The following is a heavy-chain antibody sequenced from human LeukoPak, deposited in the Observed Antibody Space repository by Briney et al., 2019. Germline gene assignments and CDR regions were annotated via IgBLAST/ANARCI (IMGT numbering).Heavy chain of an antibody. CDR2: IYDTGGT. CDR3: TSSAWDY. CDR1: GFSISNYY. Sequence: PGGSLRLSCAASGFSISNYYMTWVRQAPGKGLEWLSVIYDTGGTYYADSVKGRFTISRDTAKNVVYLQMHSLRAEDTAVYYCTSSAWDYWGQGTLVTVSS. V-gene: IGHV3-66*01. D-gene: IGHD6-25*01. J-gene: IGHJ4*02.